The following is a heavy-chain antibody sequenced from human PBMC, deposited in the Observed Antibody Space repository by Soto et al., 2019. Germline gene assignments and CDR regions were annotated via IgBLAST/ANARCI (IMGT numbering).Heavy chain of an antibody. CDR2: IGSSGGAI. CDR3: AKALWFGESSNYFDY. CDR1: GFGFDSYA. J-gene: IGHJ4*02. Sequence: EVQFLESGGGLVQVGGSLRLSCVGSGFGFDSYAMSWVRQAPGKGLEWVSGIGSSGGAIVYADSVRGRFTISRDNSRNALYLHMNSLRAGDTAVYYCAKALWFGESSNYFDYWGQGTLVTVSS. V-gene: IGHV3-23*01. D-gene: IGHD3-10*01.